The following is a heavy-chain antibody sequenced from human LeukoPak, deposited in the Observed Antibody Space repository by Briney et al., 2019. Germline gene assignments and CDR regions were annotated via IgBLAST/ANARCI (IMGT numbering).Heavy chain of an antibody. D-gene: IGHD4-17*01. CDR3: ASEVTTGPVDY. J-gene: IGHJ4*02. V-gene: IGHV3-66*01. CDR1: GFTVSSNY. Sequence: GGSLRLSCAASGFTVSSNYMSWVRQAPGKGLEWVSVIYSGGSTYYADSVKGRFTISRDNSKNTLYLQMNSLRAEDTAVYYCASEVTTGPVDYWGQGTLATVSS. CDR2: IYSGGST.